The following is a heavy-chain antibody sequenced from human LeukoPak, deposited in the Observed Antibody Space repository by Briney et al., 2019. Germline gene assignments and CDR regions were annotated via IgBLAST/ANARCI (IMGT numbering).Heavy chain of an antibody. CDR2: INHSGST. V-gene: IGHV4-34*01. CDR3: ARHGTIFGVVTLTPYFDY. CDR1: GGSFSGYY. J-gene: IGHJ4*02. Sequence: SETLSLTCAVDGGSFSGYYWSWIRQPPGKGLEWIGEINHSGSTNYNPSLKSRVTISVDTSKNQFSLKLSSVTAADTAVYYCARHGTIFGVVTLTPYFDYWGQGTLVTVSS. D-gene: IGHD3-3*01.